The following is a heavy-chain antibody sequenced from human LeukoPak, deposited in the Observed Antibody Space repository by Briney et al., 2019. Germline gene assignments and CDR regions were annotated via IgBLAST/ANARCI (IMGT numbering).Heavy chain of an antibody. CDR3: VLLWFGEVAYFDY. J-gene: IGHJ4*02. V-gene: IGHV3-7*01. CDR1: GFTFSSYW. CDR2: IKQDGSEK. Sequence: PGRSLRLSCAASGFTFSSYWMSWVRQAPGKGLEWVANIKQDGSEKYYVDSVKGRFTISRDNAKNSLYLQMNSLRAEDTAVYYCVLLWFGEVAYFDYWGQGTLVTVSS. D-gene: IGHD3-10*01.